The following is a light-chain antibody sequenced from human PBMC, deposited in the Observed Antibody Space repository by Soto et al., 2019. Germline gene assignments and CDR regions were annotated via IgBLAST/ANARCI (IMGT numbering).Light chain of an antibody. CDR2: EVS. CDR1: SSDVGGYNY. J-gene: IGLJ2*01. V-gene: IGLV2-8*01. CDR3: SSFEASNNLL. Sequence: QSALTQPPSASGSPGQSVTISCTGTSSDVGGYNYVSWYQQHPGKAPKLMIYEVSKWPSGVPDRFSGSKSGNTASLTVSGLQVEDEADYYCSSFEASNNLLFGGGSKLTVL.